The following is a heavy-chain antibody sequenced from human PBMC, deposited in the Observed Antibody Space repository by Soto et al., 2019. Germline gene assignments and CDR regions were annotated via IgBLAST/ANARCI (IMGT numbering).Heavy chain of an antibody. CDR3: AREPRTVTAIDY. V-gene: IGHV3-30-3*01. D-gene: IGHD2-21*02. J-gene: IGHJ4*02. CDR2: ISYDGSNK. Sequence: VAVISYDGSNKYYADSVKGRFTISRDNSKNTLYLQMNSLRAEDTAVYYCAREPRTVTAIDYWGQGTLVTVSS.